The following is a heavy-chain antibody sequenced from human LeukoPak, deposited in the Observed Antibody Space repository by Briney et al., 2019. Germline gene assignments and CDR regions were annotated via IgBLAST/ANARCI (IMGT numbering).Heavy chain of an antibody. CDR1: GFTFSSYG. V-gene: IGHV3-30*02. CDR3: AKDLGQWLVRGWFDP. CDR2: IRYDGSNK. Sequence: GGSLRLSCAASGFTFSSYGMHWVRQAPGKGLEWVAFIRYDGSNKYYADSVKGRFTISRDNSKNTLYLQMNSLSAEDTAVYYCAKDLGQWLVRGWFDPWGQGTLVTVSS. J-gene: IGHJ5*02. D-gene: IGHD6-19*01.